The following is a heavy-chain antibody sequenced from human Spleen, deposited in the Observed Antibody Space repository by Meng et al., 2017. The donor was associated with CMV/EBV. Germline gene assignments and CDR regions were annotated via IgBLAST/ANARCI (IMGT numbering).Heavy chain of an antibody. CDR3: ARCPYNWNDGYAFDI. V-gene: IGHV1-3*01. D-gene: IGHD1-1*01. CDR2: INAGNGNT. J-gene: IGHJ3*02. CDR1: GYTFTSYA. Sequence: SGYTFTSYAMHWVRKAPGQRLEWMGWINAGNGNTKYSQKFQSRVTITRDTSASTAYMELSSLRSEDTAVYYCARCPYNWNDGYAFDIWGQGTMDTVSS.